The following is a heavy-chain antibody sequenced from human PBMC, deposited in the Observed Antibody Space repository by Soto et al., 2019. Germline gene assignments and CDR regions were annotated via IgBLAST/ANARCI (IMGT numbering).Heavy chain of an antibody. V-gene: IGHV1-2*02. D-gene: IGHD3-16*01. Sequence: HEHLVQSGAEVKRPGASLKVSCKASGYSFTGYYIHWVRQAPGQGLEWMGWINPDTGATNYAQNFKGRVNLTRVTAIMKVSMDLTSLTCEDPAVLYCATGDYATGGYPLPYFSYWGQGTLVIVCS. CDR2: INPDTGAT. CDR1: GYSFTGYY. CDR3: ATGDYATGGYPLPYFSY. J-gene: IGHJ4*02.